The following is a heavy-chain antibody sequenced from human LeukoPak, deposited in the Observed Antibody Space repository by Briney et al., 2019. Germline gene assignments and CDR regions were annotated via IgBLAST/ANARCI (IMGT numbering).Heavy chain of an antibody. CDR2: ISGSGGST. J-gene: IGHJ4*02. CDR3: AKDAGYDDYLGGLRYFDY. D-gene: IGHD4-17*01. Sequence: PGGPLRLSCAAAGFTFSSYGMSWVRQAPGKGLEWVSAISGSGGSTYYADSVKGRFTISRDNSKNTLYLQMNSLRAEDTAVYYCAKDAGYDDYLGGLRYFDYWGQGTLVTVSS. V-gene: IGHV3-23*01. CDR1: GFTFSSYG.